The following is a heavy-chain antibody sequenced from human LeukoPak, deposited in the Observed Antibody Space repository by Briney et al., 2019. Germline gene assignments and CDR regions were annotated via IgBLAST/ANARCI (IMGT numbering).Heavy chain of an antibody. CDR2: ISSSGSTI. V-gene: IGHV3-48*03. D-gene: IGHD6-19*01. CDR1: GFTFSSYE. Sequence: GGSLRLSCAASGFTFSSYEMNWVRQAPGKGLEWVSYISSSGSTIYYADSVKGRFTISRDNAKNSLYPQMNSLRAEDTAVYYCARCIAVANDAFDIWGQGTMVTVSS. J-gene: IGHJ3*02. CDR3: ARCIAVANDAFDI.